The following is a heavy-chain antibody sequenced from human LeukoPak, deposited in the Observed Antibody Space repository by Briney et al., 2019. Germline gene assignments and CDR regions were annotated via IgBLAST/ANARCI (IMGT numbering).Heavy chain of an antibody. J-gene: IGHJ4*02. CDR2: ISGSGGST. V-gene: IGHV3-23*01. CDR3: AKDRGVDIVRYLDY. CDR1: GFTFSSYA. D-gene: IGHD2-2*03. Sequence: GGSLRLSCAASGFTFSSYAMSWVRQAPGKGLEWVSGISGSGGSTNYADSVKGRFTISRDNSKDTLYLQMNSLRAEDTAVYYCAKDRGVDIVRYLDYWGQGTLVTVSS.